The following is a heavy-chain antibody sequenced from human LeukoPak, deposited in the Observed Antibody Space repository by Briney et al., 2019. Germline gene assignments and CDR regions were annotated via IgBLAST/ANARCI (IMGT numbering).Heavy chain of an antibody. J-gene: IGHJ4*02. Sequence: SETLSLTCTVSGGSISSYYWSWIRQPPGKGLEWIGYIYYSGSTNYNPSLKSRVTISVDTSKNQFSLKLSSVTAADTAVYFCARHQLRGFLDDNWGQGTLVTVSS. V-gene: IGHV4-59*08. CDR1: GGSISSYY. CDR2: IYYSGST. CDR3: ARHQLRGFLDDN. D-gene: IGHD3-10*01.